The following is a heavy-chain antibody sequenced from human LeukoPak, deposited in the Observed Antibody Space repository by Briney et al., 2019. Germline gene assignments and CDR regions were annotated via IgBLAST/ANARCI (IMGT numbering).Heavy chain of an antibody. V-gene: IGHV3-33*01. Sequence: GRSLRLSCAASGFTFSSYGMHRVRQAPGKGLEWVAVIWYDGSNKYYADSVKGRFTISRDNSKNTLYLQMNSLRAEDTAVYYCAILTPYDYVWGSYRNDYWGQGTLVTVSS. CDR3: AILTPYDYVWGSYRNDY. J-gene: IGHJ4*02. CDR1: GFTFSSYG. CDR2: IWYDGSNK. D-gene: IGHD3-16*02.